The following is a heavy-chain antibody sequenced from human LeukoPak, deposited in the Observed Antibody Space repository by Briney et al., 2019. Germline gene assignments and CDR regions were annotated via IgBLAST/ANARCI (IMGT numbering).Heavy chain of an antibody. J-gene: IGHJ4*02. CDR3: AREGGFFRPLDY. V-gene: IGHV4-4*02. Sequence: PSGTLSLTCGVSGGSVTSTNWWTWVRQPPGKGLEWIGEVRLDGKTHYNPSLQGRLTILVSLSENHISLRLTSVTAADTAVYYCAREGGFFRPLDYSGQGTLVTVSS. CDR2: VRLDGKT. D-gene: IGHD3-3*01. CDR1: GGSVTSTNW.